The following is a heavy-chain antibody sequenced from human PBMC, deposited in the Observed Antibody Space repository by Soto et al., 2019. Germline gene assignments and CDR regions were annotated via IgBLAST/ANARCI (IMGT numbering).Heavy chain of an antibody. CDR3: AREAYDRADY. D-gene: IGHD3-10*02. CDR2: IYHSGTS. J-gene: IGHJ4*02. CDR1: GYFISSGYH. V-gene: IGHV4-38-2*02. Sequence: SETLALTCEDSGYFISSGYHWGWNRQPPGKGLEWIGSIYHSGTSYYNPSLMSRVSISVDTSKNQFSLKVTSVTAADTAVYYCAREAYDRADYWGQGTQVTVSS.